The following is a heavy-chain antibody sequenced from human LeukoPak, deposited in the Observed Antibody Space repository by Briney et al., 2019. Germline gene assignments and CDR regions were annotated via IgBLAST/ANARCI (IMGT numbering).Heavy chain of an antibody. Sequence: GASVKVSCKASGYTFTSYGFSWVGQPPGKGLEWMGWISAYNGNTYYVQKPQGTITMTKDKSTSTAYMELRSLRSDDTSVCYCATMRGNYLPDNWGRGTLVTVSS. V-gene: IGHV1-18*01. CDR3: ATMRGNYLPDN. J-gene: IGHJ4*02. D-gene: IGHD1-26*01. CDR1: GYTFTSYG. CDR2: ISAYNGNT.